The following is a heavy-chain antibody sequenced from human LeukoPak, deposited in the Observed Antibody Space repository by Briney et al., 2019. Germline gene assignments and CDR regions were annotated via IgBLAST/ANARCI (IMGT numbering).Heavy chain of an antibody. CDR3: ARVYRNEEGFWTPNNYMDV. Sequence: PGGSLRLSCAASGFTFSSYAMSWVRQAPGKGLEWVSYISSGSSTIDNADSVKGRFTISRDNAKNSLYLQMNSLRAEDTAVYYCARVYRNEEGFWTPNNYMDVWGKGTTVTVSS. D-gene: IGHD3/OR15-3a*01. CDR1: GFTFSSYA. CDR2: ISSGSSTI. J-gene: IGHJ6*03. V-gene: IGHV3-48*01.